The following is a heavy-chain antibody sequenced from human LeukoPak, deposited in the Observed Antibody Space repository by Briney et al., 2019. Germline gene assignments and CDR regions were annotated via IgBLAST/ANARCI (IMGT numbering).Heavy chain of an antibody. CDR3: ARDKSGSYFSWFDP. D-gene: IGHD1-26*01. CDR1: GGSISSYY. Sequence: SETLSLTCTVSGGSISSYYWSWIRQPAGKGLEWIGRIYTSGSTNYNPSLKSRVTMSLDTSKNQFSLKLSSVTAADTAVYYCARDKSGSYFSWFDPWGQGTLVTVSS. CDR2: IYTSGST. J-gene: IGHJ5*02. V-gene: IGHV4-4*07.